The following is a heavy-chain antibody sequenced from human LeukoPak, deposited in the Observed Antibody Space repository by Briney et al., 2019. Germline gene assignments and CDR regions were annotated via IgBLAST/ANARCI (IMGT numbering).Heavy chain of an antibody. CDR3: AKGRGQCSGGICYFLDY. D-gene: IGHD2-15*01. Sequence: HPGGALRLSCAASGFIFGNYDMHWVRQAPGKGLDWVAYIRYDESNKYYVESVKGRFTISRDNSKNTLYLQMNSLRPEDTAVYYCAKGRGQCSGGICYFLDYWGQGTLVTVSS. CDR1: GFIFGNYD. V-gene: IGHV3-30*02. CDR2: IRYDESNK. J-gene: IGHJ4*02.